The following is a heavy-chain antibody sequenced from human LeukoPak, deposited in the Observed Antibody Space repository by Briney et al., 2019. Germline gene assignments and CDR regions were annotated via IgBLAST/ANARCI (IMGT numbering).Heavy chain of an antibody. CDR1: GYTFTSYG. CDR3: ARDLDIVVVAAALRHYGLDV. D-gene: IGHD2-15*01. V-gene: IGHV1-18*01. CDR2: ISPYNGNT. Sequence: GASVTVSFKASGYTFTSYGISWVRQAPGQGLEWMGWISPYNGNTNYAQKFQGRVTMTTDTSTTTAYMELRSLRSDDTAVYYCARDLDIVVVAAALRHYGLDVWGQGTTVTVSS. J-gene: IGHJ6*02.